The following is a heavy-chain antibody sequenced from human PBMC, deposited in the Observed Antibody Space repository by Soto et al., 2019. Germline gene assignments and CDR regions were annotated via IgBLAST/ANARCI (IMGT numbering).Heavy chain of an antibody. V-gene: IGHV6-1*01. CDR1: GDSVSSNSAA. CDR3: ARDLIYYYDSSGYTIYGMDV. D-gene: IGHD3-22*01. Sequence: QAQLQQSGPGLVKPSQTLSLTCAISGDSVSSNSAAWHWIRQSPSRGLEWLGRTYYRSKWYNDYAVSVNSRITINPDSSKNLFSLQLNSVTPEDTAVYYCARDLIYYYDSSGYTIYGMDVWGQGTTVTVSS. CDR2: TYYRSKWYN. J-gene: IGHJ6*02.